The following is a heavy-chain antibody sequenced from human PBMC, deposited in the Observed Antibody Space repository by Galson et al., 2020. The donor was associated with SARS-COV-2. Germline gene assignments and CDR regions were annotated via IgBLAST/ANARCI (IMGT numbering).Heavy chain of an antibody. CDR2: ISYDGSNK. Sequence: GESLKISCGASGLTFSAYAMHWVRQAPGKGLEWVAVISYDGSNKHYADSVKGRFTIARDNSKNTIYVQMNSLRGEDTAVYYCASSLGHDALDYWGPGTLVTISS. J-gene: IGHJ4*02. V-gene: IGHV3-30*04. D-gene: IGHD3-10*01. CDR3: ASSLGHDALDY. CDR1: GLTFSAYA.